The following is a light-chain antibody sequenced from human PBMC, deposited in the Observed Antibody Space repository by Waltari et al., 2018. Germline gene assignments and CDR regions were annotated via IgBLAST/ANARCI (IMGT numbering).Light chain of an antibody. CDR2: DAS. J-gene: IGKJ5*01. CDR3: QQFNSYPIT. V-gene: IGKV1-13*02. Sequence: AIQLTQSPSSLSASVGDRVTITCRASQGIDRVLAWYQQKPRKAPKLLIYDASSLESGVSSRFSGSGSGTDFTLTISSLQPEDGATYYCQQFNSYPITCGQGTRLEIK. CDR1: QGIDRV.